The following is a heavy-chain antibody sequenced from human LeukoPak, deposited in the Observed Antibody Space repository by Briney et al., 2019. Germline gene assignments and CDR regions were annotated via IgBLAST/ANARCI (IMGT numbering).Heavy chain of an antibody. J-gene: IGHJ4*02. CDR1: GFTVSSYS. V-gene: IGHV3-21*01. CDR3: ARSRIAAARTPFDY. CDR2: ISSSSSYI. D-gene: IGHD6-13*01. Sequence: GALRLSCAASGFTVSSYSMNWVRQAPGKGLEWVSSISSSSSYIYYADSVKGRFTISRDNAKNSLYLQMNSLRAEDTAVYYCARSRIAAARTPFDYWGQGTLVTVS.